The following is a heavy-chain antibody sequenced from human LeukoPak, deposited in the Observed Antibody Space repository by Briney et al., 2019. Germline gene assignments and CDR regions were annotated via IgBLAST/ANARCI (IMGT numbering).Heavy chain of an antibody. CDR1: GYTFTGYY. V-gene: IGHV1-2*02. D-gene: IGHD1-26*01. CDR2: INPNSGGT. J-gene: IGHJ4*02. Sequence: GASVKVSCKASGYTFTGYYMHWVRQAPGQGLGWMGWINPNSGGTNYAQKFQGRVTMTRDTSISTAYMELSRLRSDDTAVYYCARGKVGATQPGSYWGQGTLVTVSS. CDR3: ARGKVGATQPGSY.